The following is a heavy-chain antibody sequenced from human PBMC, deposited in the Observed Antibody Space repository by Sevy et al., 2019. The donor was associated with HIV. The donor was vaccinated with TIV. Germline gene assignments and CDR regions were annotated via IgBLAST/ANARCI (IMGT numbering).Heavy chain of an antibody. CDR1: GGSINNYF. CDR3: ARESIAAIGDFDY. D-gene: IGHD6-13*01. CDR2: IYYSGST. J-gene: IGHJ4*02. V-gene: IGHV4-59*01. Sequence: SETLSLTCTVSGGSINNYFWSWIRQPPGKGLEWIGYIYYSGSTNYNPSLKSRVTISVDTSKTQFSLKLNSVTAADTAVYYCARESIAAIGDFDYWGQGTLVTVSS.